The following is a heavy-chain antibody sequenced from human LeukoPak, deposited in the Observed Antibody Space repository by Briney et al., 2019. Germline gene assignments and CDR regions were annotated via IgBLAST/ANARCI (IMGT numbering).Heavy chain of an antibody. D-gene: IGHD3-10*02. CDR3: ARALNVGTYKVRFFEP. CDR2: IYYSGST. V-gene: IGHV4-59*01. CDR1: GGSISSYY. J-gene: IGHJ1*01. Sequence: NPSETLSLTCTVSGGSISSYYWSWIRQAPGKGLEWIGYIYYSGSTNYNPSLKSRVTISVGTSKNQFSLKLHSVTAADTAVYYCARALNVGTYKVRFFEPWGPGTLVPVSS.